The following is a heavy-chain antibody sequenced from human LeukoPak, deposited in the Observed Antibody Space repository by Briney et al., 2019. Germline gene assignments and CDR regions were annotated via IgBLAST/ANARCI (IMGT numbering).Heavy chain of an antibody. J-gene: IGHJ4*02. CDR2: ISGSGGST. D-gene: IGHD4-17*01. CDR3: AKVGMTTVTRGGDY. V-gene: IGHV3-23*01. CDR1: GFVFDVFA. Sequence: PGGSLRLSCKVSGFVFDVFAMHWVRQPPGKGLEWVSAISGSGGSTYYADSVKGRFTTSRDNSKNTLYLQMNSLRAEDTAVYYCAKVGMTTVTRGGDYWGQGTLATVSS.